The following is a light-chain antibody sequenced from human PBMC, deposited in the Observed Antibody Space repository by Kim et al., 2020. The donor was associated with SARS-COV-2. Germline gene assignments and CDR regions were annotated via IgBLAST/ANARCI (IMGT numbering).Light chain of an antibody. CDR3: SSYTVISTLV. Sequence: GHSITISGTGTSSDVGSYNYVSWYQQHPGKAPKLMINDVSNRPSGVSNRFSGSKSGNTASLTIFGLQAEDEADYYCSSYTVISTLVFGTGTKVTVL. CDR2: DVS. CDR1: SSDVGSYNY. J-gene: IGLJ1*01. V-gene: IGLV2-14*03.